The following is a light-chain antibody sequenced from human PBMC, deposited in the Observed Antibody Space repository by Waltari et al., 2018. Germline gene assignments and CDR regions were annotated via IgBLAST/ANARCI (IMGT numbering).Light chain of an antibody. V-gene: IGLV3-21*02. CDR2: DGS. CDR3: QVWDPSTDHVL. CDR1: NIGSER. J-gene: IGLJ2*01. Sequence: SYVLTQPPSVSVAPGPTASIACGGDNIGSERVQWYQQRPGQAPVMVLFDGSDRPLGIPDRISGSKSGNTATLTISGIEAGDEAAYYCQVWDPSTDHVLFGGGTKLTVL.